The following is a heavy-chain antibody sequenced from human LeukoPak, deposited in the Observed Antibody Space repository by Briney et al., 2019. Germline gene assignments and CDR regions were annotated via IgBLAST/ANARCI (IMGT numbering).Heavy chain of an antibody. CDR1: GFTFSSYS. CDR3: ARDKGYCSGGSCYWYYYYGMDV. D-gene: IGHD2-15*01. Sequence: PGGALRLSCAASGFTFSSYSMNWVRQAPGKGLEWVSYISSRSSTIYYADSVKGRFTISRDNAKNSLYLQMNSLRAEDTAVYYCARDKGYCSGGSCYWYYYYGMDVWGQGTTVTVSS. J-gene: IGHJ6*02. CDR2: ISSRSSTI. V-gene: IGHV3-48*01.